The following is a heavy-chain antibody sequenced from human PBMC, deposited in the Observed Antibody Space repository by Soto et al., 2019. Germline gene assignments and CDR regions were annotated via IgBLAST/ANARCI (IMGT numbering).Heavy chain of an antibody. CDR2: ISAYNGNT. Sequence: QVQLVQSGAEVKKPGASVKVSCKASGYTFTSYGISWVRQAPGQGLEWMGWISAYNGNTNYAQQLQGRVTMTTDTSTSTAYMELRSLRSDDTAVYYCARVGGYCSGGSCYLEAYYYYYMDVWGKGTTVTGSS. V-gene: IGHV1-18*01. D-gene: IGHD2-15*01. CDR1: GYTFTSYG. J-gene: IGHJ6*03. CDR3: ARVGGYCSGGSCYLEAYYYYYMDV.